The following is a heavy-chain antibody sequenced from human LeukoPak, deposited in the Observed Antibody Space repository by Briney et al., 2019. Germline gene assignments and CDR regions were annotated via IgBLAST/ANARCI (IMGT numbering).Heavy chain of an antibody. J-gene: IGHJ4*02. Sequence: GGSLRLSCAASGFTFSRYNINWVRQSPGKGLEWVSAISGSGGSTYYADSVKGRFTISRDNSKNTLYLQMNSLRAEDTAVYYCAKTQRYSSRPYDYWGQGTLVTVSS. V-gene: IGHV3-23*01. CDR1: GFTFSRYN. CDR3: AKTQRYSSRPYDY. CDR2: ISGSGGST. D-gene: IGHD6-19*01.